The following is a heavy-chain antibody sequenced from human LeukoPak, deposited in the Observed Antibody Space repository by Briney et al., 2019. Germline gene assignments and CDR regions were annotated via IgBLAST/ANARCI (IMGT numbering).Heavy chain of an antibody. CDR1: GSTFTSYY. J-gene: IGHJ4*02. CDR3: ARGINYDFWSGYYFDY. CDR2: INPNSGGT. Sequence: VKVSCHASGSTFTSYYMHWVRQAPGQGLEWMGWINPNSGGTNYAQKFQGRVTMTRDTSISTAYMELSRLRSDDTAVYYCARGINYDFWSGYYFDYWGQGTLVTVSS. D-gene: IGHD3-3*01. V-gene: IGHV1-2*02.